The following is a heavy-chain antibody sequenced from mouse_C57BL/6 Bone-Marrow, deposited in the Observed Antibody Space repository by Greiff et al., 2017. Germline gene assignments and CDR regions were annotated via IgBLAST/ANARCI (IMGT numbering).Heavy chain of an antibody. J-gene: IGHJ4*01. V-gene: IGHV1-54*01. CDR1: GYAFTNYL. D-gene: IGHD1-1*02. CDR2: INPGSGGT. Sequence: QVQLQQSGAELVRPGTSVKVSCKASGYAFTNYLIEWVKQRPGQGLEWIGVINPGSGGTNYNEKFKGKATLTADKSSSTAYMQLSSLTSEDSAVYFGARSMGDYWGQGTSVTVSS. CDR3: ARSMGDY.